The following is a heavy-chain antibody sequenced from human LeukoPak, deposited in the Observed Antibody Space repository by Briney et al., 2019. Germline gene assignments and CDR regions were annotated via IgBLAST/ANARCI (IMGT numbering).Heavy chain of an antibody. CDR2: INWNGGST. V-gene: IGHV3-20*04. J-gene: IGHJ4*02. CDR3: ASLYVVTTVVN. Sequence: GGSLRLSCAASGFTFDDYGMSWVRQAPGKGLEWVSGINWNGGSTGYADSVKDRFTISRDNAKNSLHLQMNSLRAEDTALYYCASLYVVTTVVNWGQGNLVTVSS. D-gene: IGHD4-23*01. CDR1: GFTFDDYG.